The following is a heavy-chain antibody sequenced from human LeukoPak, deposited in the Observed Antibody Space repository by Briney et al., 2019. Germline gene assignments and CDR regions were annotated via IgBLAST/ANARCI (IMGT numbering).Heavy chain of an antibody. CDR1: GFTFSSYS. J-gene: IGHJ5*02. CDR2: ISSSSSYI. Sequence: GGSLRLSCAASGFTFSSYSMNWVRQAPGKGLEWVSSISSSSSYIYYVDSVKGRFTISRDNAKNSLYLQMNSLKAEDTAVYYCARDLSGSYSNWFDPWGQGTLVTVSS. CDR3: ARDLSGSYSNWFDP. V-gene: IGHV3-21*01. D-gene: IGHD1-26*01.